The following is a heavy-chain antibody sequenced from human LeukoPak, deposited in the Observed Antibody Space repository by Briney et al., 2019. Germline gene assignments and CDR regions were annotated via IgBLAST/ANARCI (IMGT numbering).Heavy chain of an antibody. CDR2: INNGGSNT. V-gene: IGHV3-74*03. J-gene: IGHJ4*02. CDR1: GFTFNSFC. D-gene: IGHD5-18*01. CDR3: ERLYVDTALGSDS. Sequence: GGTLRLSCAASGFTFNSFCMHWVRQAPGKGLVWLTCINNGGSNTKYADSVRGRITISRANAKTTLYLQMNSPRAEATALYSFERLYVDTALGSDSWGQGTLVTVSS.